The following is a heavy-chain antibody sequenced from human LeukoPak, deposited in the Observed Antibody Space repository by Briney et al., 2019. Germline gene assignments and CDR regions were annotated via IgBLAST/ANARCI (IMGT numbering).Heavy chain of an antibody. CDR2: IYYSGST. D-gene: IGHD3-22*01. J-gene: IGHJ4*02. Sequence: SETLSLTCTVSGGSISSSSYYWGWIRQPPGKGLEWIGSIYYSGSTYYNPSLKSRVTISVDTSKNQFSLKLGSVTAADTAVYYCARDRNYYDSSGYQYWGQGTLVTVSS. CDR1: GGSISSSSYY. V-gene: IGHV4-39*07. CDR3: ARDRNYYDSSGYQY.